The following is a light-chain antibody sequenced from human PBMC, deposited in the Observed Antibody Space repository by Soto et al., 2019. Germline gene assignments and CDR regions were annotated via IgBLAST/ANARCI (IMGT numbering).Light chain of an antibody. V-gene: IGLV2-23*02. Sequence: QSALTQPASVSGSPGQSITISCSGTSNDVGAYNLVSWYQQYPGKAPELMIYEVATRPSGVSNRFSASKSGNTASLTISGLQVEDEAEYYCSSYAGSGEVFGTGTKFTVL. CDR2: EVA. CDR3: SSYAGSGEV. J-gene: IGLJ1*01. CDR1: SNDVGAYNL.